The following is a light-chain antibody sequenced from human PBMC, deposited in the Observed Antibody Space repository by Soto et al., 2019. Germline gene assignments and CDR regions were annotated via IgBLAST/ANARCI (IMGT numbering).Light chain of an antibody. J-gene: IGLJ3*02. Sequence: QSVLTQPPSVSGAPGQRVTISCTGSHSNTGAGYDVHWYQQFPGMAPKLLVFGNYERPSGVPDRFSGSKSGASASLAISGLQTDDEADYYCQSYDTSLNDWVFGGGTKLTVL. CDR2: GNY. V-gene: IGLV1-40*01. CDR1: HSNTGAGYD. CDR3: QSYDTSLNDWV.